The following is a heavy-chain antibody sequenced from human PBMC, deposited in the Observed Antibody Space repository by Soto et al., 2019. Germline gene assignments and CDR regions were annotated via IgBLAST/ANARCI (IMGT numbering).Heavy chain of an antibody. CDR3: ARDRGEDSSSYDFDY. V-gene: IGHV1-46*01. Sequence: ASVKVSCKASGYTFTSYYMHWVRQAPGQGLEWMGIINPSGGSTSYAQKFQGRVTMTRDTSTSTVYMELSSLRSEDTAVYYCARDRGEDSSSYDFDYWGQGTLVTVSS. CDR1: GYTFTSYY. D-gene: IGHD6-6*01. CDR2: INPSGGST. J-gene: IGHJ4*02.